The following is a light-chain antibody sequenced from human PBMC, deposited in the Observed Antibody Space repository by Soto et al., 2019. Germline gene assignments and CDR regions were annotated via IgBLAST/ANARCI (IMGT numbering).Light chain of an antibody. J-gene: IGKJ4*01. Sequence: EIAMTQSPATLSESPGERDTLSCRASQSVSSNLAWYQQKHGQAPRHLIYDTPTSATGIPARFSGSGSGTEFTLSISGRQAGDVAVYYFQQYNKWPLTFGGGTKVDVK. CDR1: QSVSSN. V-gene: IGKV3-15*01. CDR2: DTP. CDR3: QQYNKWPLT.